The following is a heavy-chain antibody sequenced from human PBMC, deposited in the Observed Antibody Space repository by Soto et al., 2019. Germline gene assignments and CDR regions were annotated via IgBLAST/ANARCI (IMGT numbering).Heavy chain of an antibody. V-gene: IGHV4-61*01. J-gene: IGHJ4*02. CDR1: GDSVSSGNYF. Sequence: QVQLQESGPGLVKPSETLSLICSVSGDSVSSGNYFWSWMRQPPGKGLEWIGYVSNSGNTNYNPSLKSRATISVDTSKNQFSLQLTSVTAADTAVYHCARTDSRGSWAAWFWGQGILVTVSS. CDR3: ARTDSRGSWAAWF. D-gene: IGHD3-22*01. CDR2: VSNSGNT.